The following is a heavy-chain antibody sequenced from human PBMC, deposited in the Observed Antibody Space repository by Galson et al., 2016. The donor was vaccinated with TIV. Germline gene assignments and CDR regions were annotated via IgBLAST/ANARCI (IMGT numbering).Heavy chain of an antibody. D-gene: IGHD3-16*01. CDR2: VYDDGNA. CDR1: GGSIITKSYY. J-gene: IGHJ5*02. CDR3: ARERTPPGPDNDSWFDP. V-gene: IGHV4-39*07. Sequence: SETLSLTCIVSGGSIITKSYYWGWIRQPPGKGLEWIGMVYDDGNAYYNPSLKSRATLSVHTSRNQFSLKLTSVAAADTAMYYCARERTPPGPDNDSWFDPWGPGILVIVSS.